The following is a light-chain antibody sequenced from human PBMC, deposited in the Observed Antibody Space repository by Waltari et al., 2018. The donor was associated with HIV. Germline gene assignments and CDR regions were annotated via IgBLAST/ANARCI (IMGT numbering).Light chain of an antibody. J-gene: IGLJ2*01. CDR2: EVT. V-gene: IGLV2-8*01. CDR3: SSYAGSNNHVI. CDR1: SSDVGGSNS. Sequence: QSGLPQPPSASGSPGQSVTMSCTGTSSDVGGSNSFSWSQQHPGKAPKLMISEVTKRPSGVPDRFSGSKSGNTASLTVSGLQPEDEADYYCSSYAGSNNHVIFGGGTKLTVL.